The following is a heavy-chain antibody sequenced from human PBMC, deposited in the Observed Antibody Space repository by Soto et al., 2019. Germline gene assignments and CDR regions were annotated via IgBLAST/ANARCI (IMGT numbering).Heavy chain of an antibody. CDR3: ARRSPRCTSSSCNFDY. CDR1: GGSISSTDYC. Sequence: SETLSLTCIVSGGSISSTDYCWGWIRQPPGKGLEWIGTIHYSGSTYYSRSLQSRVTISVDTSKNQFSLKLSSVTAADTAVYYCARRSPRCTSSSCNFDYWGQGTLVTVS. V-gene: IGHV4-39*01. J-gene: IGHJ4*02. D-gene: IGHD2-2*01. CDR2: IHYSGST.